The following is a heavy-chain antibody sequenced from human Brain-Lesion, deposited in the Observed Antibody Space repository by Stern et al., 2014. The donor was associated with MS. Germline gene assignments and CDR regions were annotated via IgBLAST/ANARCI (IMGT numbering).Heavy chain of an antibody. J-gene: IGHJ4*02. V-gene: IGHV1-45*02. Sequence: KLVQSGAEVKKTGSSVKVSCQASGNTFTNRYLHWVRPAPGQALEWMGWITPFTGNTNYAQNFQDRVTITMDRSMSTAYMDLSSLRSDDTAIYFCAEGGSYGFVYWGQGTLVTVSS. CDR1: GNTFTNRY. CDR2: ITPFTGNT. D-gene: IGHD4-17*01. CDR3: AEGGSYGFVY.